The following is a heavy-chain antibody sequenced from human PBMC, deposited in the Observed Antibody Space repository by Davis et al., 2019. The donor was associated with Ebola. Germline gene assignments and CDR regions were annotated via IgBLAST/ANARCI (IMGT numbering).Heavy chain of an antibody. J-gene: IGHJ3*02. CDR3: AVMRVQPAGSWAFDI. Sequence: MPGGSLRLSCNVPGMSSGDYFCSWIRPPPGKGPEWVGHIHNSGGTVYNPSLESRITISEETSQHQFSLRLTAATAADTALYYCAVMRVQPAGSWAFDIWGQGTMVTVSS. D-gene: IGHD2-2*01. V-gene: IGHV4-59*08. CDR2: IHNSGGT. CDR1: GMSSGDYF.